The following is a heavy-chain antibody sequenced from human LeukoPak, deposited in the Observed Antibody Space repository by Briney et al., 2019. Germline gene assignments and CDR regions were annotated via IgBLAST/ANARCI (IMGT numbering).Heavy chain of an antibody. D-gene: IGHD3-16*02. CDR3: ARTPYDYVWGSYRRPKNYFDY. CDR2: MNPNSGNT. CDR1: GYPSTSYG. J-gene: IGHJ4*02. Sequence: ASVKVSCKASGYPSTSYGISWVRQATGQGLEWMGWMNPNSGNTGYAQKFQGRVTMTRNTSISTAYMELSSLRSEDTAVYYCARTPYDYVWGSYRRPKNYFDYWGQGTLVTVSS. V-gene: IGHV1-8*02.